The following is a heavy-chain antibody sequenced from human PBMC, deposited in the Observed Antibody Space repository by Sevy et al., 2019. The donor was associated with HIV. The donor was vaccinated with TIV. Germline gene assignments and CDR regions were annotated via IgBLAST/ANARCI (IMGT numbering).Heavy chain of an antibody. V-gene: IGHV3-30-3*01. D-gene: IGHD2-21*02. CDR2: ISHHGNYK. CDR3: ARLFSCGGDCYYLDY. CDR1: GFTFSNYD. Sequence: GGSLRLSCAASGFTFSNYDMYWVRQAPGKGLEWVAVISHHGNYKNYADSVKVRFTISRDDFKNTLYLQMSSLRPEDTAVYFCARLFSCGGDCYYLDYWGQGALVTVSS. J-gene: IGHJ4*02.